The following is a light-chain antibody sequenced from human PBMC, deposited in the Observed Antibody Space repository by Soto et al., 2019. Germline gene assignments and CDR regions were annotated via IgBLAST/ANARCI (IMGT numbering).Light chain of an antibody. J-gene: IGKJ4*01. CDR2: AAS. Sequence: AIQMTQSPSSLSASVGDRVTITCRASQDIRNELGWYQQRPGKAPKLLIYAASSLHSGVSSRFSGSGSGADFTLTISSLEPEDFATYYCQQAATFPLTFGGGTEVEIK. CDR3: QQAATFPLT. V-gene: IGKV1-6*01. CDR1: QDIRNE.